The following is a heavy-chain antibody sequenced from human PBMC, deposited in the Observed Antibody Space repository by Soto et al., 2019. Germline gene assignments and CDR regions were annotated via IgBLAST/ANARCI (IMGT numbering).Heavy chain of an antibody. V-gene: IGHV1-46*01. J-gene: IGHJ3*02. CDR3: ARAVDYDDAFDI. Sequence: ASVKVSCKASGYTFTSYYMHWVRQAPGQGLEWMGIINPSGGSTSYAQKFQGRVTITRDTSASTAYMELSSLRSEDTAVYYCARAVDYDDAFDIWGQGTMVTVSS. CDR1: GYTFTSYY. CDR2: INPSGGST. D-gene: IGHD4-17*01.